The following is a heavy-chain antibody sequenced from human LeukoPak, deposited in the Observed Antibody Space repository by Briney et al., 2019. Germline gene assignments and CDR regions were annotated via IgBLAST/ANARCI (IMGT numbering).Heavy chain of an antibody. J-gene: IGHJ4*02. CDR2: IRSKVYGRTP. V-gene: IGHV3-49*04. CDR1: GFTFDDHG. CDR3: TRDQTPYY. Sequence: PGGSLRLSCAASGFTFDDHGMTWVRQAPGKGLEWVGFIRSKVYGRTPEYAASVKGRFTISRDDSKGIAYLQMNSLKTEDTAVYYCTRDQTPYYWGQGTLVTVSS.